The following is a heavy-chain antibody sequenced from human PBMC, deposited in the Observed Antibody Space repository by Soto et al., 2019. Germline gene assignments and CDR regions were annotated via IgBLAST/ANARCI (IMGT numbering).Heavy chain of an antibody. D-gene: IGHD4-17*01. CDR1: GYSFISHY. J-gene: IGHJ4*02. CDR3: AREGDPVTVLDY. V-gene: IGHV1-46*01. CDR2: VNPRTGSP. Sequence: QVQLVQSGGEVRKPGASLEISCQATGYSFISHYINLVRQAPGKSFEWLGMVNPRTGSPSYARKFVGRVRMTRDTSTSTVHMTLNSLTSEDTAIHYCAREGDPVTVLDYWGQGTVVSVSS.